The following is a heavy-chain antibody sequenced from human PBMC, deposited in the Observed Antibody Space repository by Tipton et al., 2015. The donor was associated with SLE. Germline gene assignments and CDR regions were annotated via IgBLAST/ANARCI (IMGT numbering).Heavy chain of an antibody. Sequence: TLSLTCTVSGGSISSGGYYWSWIRQHPGKGLEWIGYIYHSGTYYNPSLKSRVTISIDTSKSQFSLKLSSVTAADTAVYYCARDVYCSGGSCFDWYFDLWGRGTLVTVSS. CDR2: IYHSGT. CDR1: GGSISSGGYY. V-gene: IGHV4-31*03. D-gene: IGHD2-15*01. CDR3: ARDVYCSGGSCFDWYFDL. J-gene: IGHJ2*01.